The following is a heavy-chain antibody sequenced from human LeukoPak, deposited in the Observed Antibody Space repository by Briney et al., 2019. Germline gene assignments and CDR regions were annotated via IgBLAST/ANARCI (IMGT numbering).Heavy chain of an antibody. J-gene: IGHJ4*02. CDR1: GYSFSTYW. Sequence: GESLKISCTGSGYSFSTYWIGWVRQMPVKGREWMGIIYPGDSDTRYSPSFQGHVTISADKFVSTAFLQWDSLKASDTATYYCARQDGGLDYWGQGTLVTVSS. CDR3: ARQDGGLDY. D-gene: IGHD4-23*01. V-gene: IGHV5-51*01. CDR2: IYPGDSDT.